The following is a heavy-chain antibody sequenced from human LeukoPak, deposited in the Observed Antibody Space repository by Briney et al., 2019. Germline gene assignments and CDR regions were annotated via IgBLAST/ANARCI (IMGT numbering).Heavy chain of an antibody. Sequence: GESPKISCEASGYSFSNYWIGWVRQMPGKGLECLGIIYPSNSYTRYSPSFQGQVTISADKSINTAFLQWNSLKASDTAMYYCAKHAYSDSTSAFDFWGQGTMVTVSS. CDR2: IYPSNSYT. D-gene: IGHD1-26*01. CDR1: GYSFSNYW. CDR3: AKHAYSDSTSAFDF. V-gene: IGHV5-51*01. J-gene: IGHJ3*01.